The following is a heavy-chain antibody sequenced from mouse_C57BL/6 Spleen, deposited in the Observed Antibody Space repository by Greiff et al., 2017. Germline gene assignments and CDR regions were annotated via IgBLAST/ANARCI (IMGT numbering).Heavy chain of an antibody. D-gene: IGHD2-4*01. CDR2: IDPSDSET. J-gene: IGHJ3*01. CDR3: ARFDDYEAY. CDR1: GYTFTSYW. V-gene: IGHV1-52*01. Sequence: QVQLQQPGAELVRPGSSVKLSCKASGYTFTSYWMHWVKQRPIQGLEWIGNIDPSDSETHYNQKFKDKATLTVDKSSSTAYKQLSSLTSEDSAVYYCARFDDYEAYWGQGTLVTVSA.